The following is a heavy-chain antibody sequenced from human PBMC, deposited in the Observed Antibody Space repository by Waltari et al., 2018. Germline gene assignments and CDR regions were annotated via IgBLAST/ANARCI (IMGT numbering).Heavy chain of an antibody. Sequence: EVPLLASGGDLVQPGGSLRLPCAGSGFTFSTLYIDWVRQASGKGLEWLGLTRNKENSYSTVYAASVKGRFTISRDDSKNLAYLQMNSLGIDDTAIYYCVRSYTASPMDVWGQGTTVTVSS. CDR1: GFTFSTLY. V-gene: IGHV3-72*01. CDR3: VRSYTASPMDV. J-gene: IGHJ6*02. D-gene: IGHD2-2*02. CDR2: TRNKENSYST.